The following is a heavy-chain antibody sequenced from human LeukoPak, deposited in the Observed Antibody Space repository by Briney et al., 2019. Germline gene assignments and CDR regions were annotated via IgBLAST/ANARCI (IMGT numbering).Heavy chain of an antibody. V-gene: IGHV4-59*01. CDR1: GGSISSYY. D-gene: IGHD3-16*02. CDR2: IYYSGST. CDR3: ARVGHYDYVWGSYRYTTGPIDY. Sequence: SETLSLTCTVSGGSISSYYWSGIRQPPGKGLEWIGYIYYSGSTNYNPSLKSRVTISVDTSKNQFSLKLSSVTAADTAVYYCARVGHYDYVWGSYRYTTGPIDYWGQGTLVTVSS. J-gene: IGHJ4*02.